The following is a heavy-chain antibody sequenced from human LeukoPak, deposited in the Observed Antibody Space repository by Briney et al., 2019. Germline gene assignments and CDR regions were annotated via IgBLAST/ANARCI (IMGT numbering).Heavy chain of an antibody. D-gene: IGHD4-17*01. Sequence: GTSVKVSCKASGYTFTAYYVQWVRQAPGQGLEWMGRINPNSGSANYAQKFQDRVTVTRDTSISTVHMELKWLISDDTAVYYCARAGLNGDYVSDSWGQGTLVTVSS. CDR3: ARAGLNGDYVSDS. CDR1: GYTFTAYY. V-gene: IGHV1-2*06. CDR2: INPNSGSA. J-gene: IGHJ4*02.